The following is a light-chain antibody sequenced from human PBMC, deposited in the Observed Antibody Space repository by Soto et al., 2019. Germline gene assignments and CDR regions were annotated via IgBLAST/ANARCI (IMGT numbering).Light chain of an antibody. CDR3: QQYNDWPLT. V-gene: IGKV3-15*01. CDR2: GAF. J-gene: IGKJ1*01. CDR1: QSINNN. Sequence: EIVMTQSAVTLSASAGERATLSCGASQSINNNLAWYQQKPGQAPSLLIYGAFTRATGIPARFSGTGYGTEFTLTISSLQSEDFALYYCQQYNDWPLTFGQGTKVDIK.